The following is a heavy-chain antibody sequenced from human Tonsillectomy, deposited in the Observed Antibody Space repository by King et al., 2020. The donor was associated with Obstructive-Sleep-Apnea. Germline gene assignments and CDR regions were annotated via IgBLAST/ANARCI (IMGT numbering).Heavy chain of an antibody. J-gene: IGHJ5*02. V-gene: IGHV1-46*01. D-gene: IGHD3-10*01. CDR2: MNDST. CDR1: GYTFTSYY. CDR3: ARDIGGNWFDP. Sequence: QLVQSGAEVKKPGASVKVSCKASGYTFTSYYMHWVRQAPGQGLEWMGIMNDSTSYAQKFQGRVTMTRDTSTSTVYMELSSLRSEDTAVYYCARDIGGNWFDPWGQGTLVTVSS.